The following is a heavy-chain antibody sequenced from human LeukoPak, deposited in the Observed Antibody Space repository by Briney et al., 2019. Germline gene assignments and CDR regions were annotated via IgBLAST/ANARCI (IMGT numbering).Heavy chain of an antibody. CDR1: RDTFDSYS. CDR3: ARVGRSRGSLPNSYYYMDV. Sequence: SVKVSCKASRDTFDSYSISWLRQAPGQGLEWMGGTIPMFGSANYAQKFQGRVTITTDQTTTTAYMELSSLSSGDTAVYYCARVGRSRGSLPNSYYYMDVWGKGTTVTVSS. V-gene: IGHV1-69*05. D-gene: IGHD2-15*01. J-gene: IGHJ6*03. CDR2: TIPMFGSA.